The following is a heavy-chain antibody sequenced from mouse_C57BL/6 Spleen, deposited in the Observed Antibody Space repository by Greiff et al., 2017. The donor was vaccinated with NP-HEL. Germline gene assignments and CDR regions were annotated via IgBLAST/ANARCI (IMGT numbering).Heavy chain of an antibody. Sequence: VQLQQSGPELVKPGASVKISCKASGYAFSSSWMNWVKQRPGKGLEWIGRIYPGDGDTNYNGKFKGKATLTADKSSSTAYMQLSSLTSEDSAVYFCAAMVTTRRDYFDYWGQGTTLTVSS. CDR1: GYAFSSSW. CDR3: AAMVTTRRDYFDY. CDR2: IYPGDGDT. J-gene: IGHJ2*01. D-gene: IGHD2-2*01. V-gene: IGHV1-82*01.